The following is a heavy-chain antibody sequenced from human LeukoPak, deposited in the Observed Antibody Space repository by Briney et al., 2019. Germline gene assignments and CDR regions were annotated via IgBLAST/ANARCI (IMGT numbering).Heavy chain of an antibody. V-gene: IGHV4-34*09. D-gene: IGHD6-6*01. CDR3: ARDGPARQGFDY. J-gene: IGHJ4*02. CDR2: INHSGST. Sequence: SETLSLTCAVYGGSFSGYYWSWIRQPPGKGLEWIGEINHSGSTNYNPSLKSRVTISVDTSKNQFSLKLSSVTAADTAVYYCARDGPARQGFDYWGQGTLVTASS. CDR1: GGSFSGYY.